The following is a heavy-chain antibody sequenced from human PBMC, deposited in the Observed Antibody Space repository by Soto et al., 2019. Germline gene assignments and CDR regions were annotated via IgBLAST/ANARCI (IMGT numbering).Heavy chain of an antibody. J-gene: IGHJ4*02. CDR3: ARVEVDLVEVPAAKVGFEY. D-gene: IGHD2-2*01. CDR1: GFTFSDYY. V-gene: IGHV3-11*01. CDR2: LSSSGTTI. Sequence: QVQLVESGGGLVKPGESLRLSCAASGFTFSDYYMIWIRQAPGKGLEWVGYLSSSGTTIYYADSVKGRFTISRDNAQKSLYLQMDSLRAEDTAVYYCARVEVDLVEVPAAKVGFEYWGQGTLVTVSA.